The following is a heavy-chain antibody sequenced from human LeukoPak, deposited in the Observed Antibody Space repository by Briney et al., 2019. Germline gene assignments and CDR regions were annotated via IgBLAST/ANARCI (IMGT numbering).Heavy chain of an antibody. CDR2: IFGDGSGT. CDR3: ARDLSTGFDP. V-gene: IGHV3-23*01. J-gene: IGHJ5*02. CDR1: GFTFSSYA. Sequence: GGSLRLSCTASGFTFSSYAMSWVRQTPGKGLEWVSAIFGDGSGTYYADSVKGRFTISRDNSKNTLYLQMNSLRAEDTAVYYCARDLSTGFDPWGQGTLVTVSS.